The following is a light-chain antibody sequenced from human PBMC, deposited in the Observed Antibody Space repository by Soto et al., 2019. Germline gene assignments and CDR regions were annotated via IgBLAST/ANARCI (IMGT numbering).Light chain of an antibody. CDR3: AAWDDSLNGPV. CDR1: SSNIGSGV. V-gene: IGLV1-44*01. CDR2: SNT. J-gene: IGLJ1*01. Sequence: QSALTQPPSASGTPGQRVTISCSGSSSNIGSGVVNWYQQLPGTAPKLLIYSNTQRPSGVPDRFSGSKSGTSASLAISGLQSEDAADYYCAAWDDSLNGPVFGTGTKLTVL.